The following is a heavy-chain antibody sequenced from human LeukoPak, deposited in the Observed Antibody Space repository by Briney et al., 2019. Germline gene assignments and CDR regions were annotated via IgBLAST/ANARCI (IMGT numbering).Heavy chain of an antibody. CDR1: GGSFSGYY. CDR3: ARYWGSGWTFDY. J-gene: IGHJ4*02. CDR2: INHSGST. D-gene: IGHD6-19*01. V-gene: IGHV4-34*01. Sequence: SETLSLTCAVYGGSFSGYYWSWIRQPPGKGLEWIGEINHSGSTNYNPSLKSRVTISVDTSKNQFSLKLSSVTAADTAVYYCARYWGSGWTFDYWAREPWSPSPQ.